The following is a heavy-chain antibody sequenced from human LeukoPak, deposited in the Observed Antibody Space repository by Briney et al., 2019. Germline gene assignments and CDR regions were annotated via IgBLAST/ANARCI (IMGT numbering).Heavy chain of an antibody. D-gene: IGHD2-21*01. V-gene: IGHV4-61*02. CDR3: ERLVYCGAECKYYVLDV. J-gene: IGHJ6*02. Sequence: SQTLSLTSPVSRRSFSTGTYYWTWIRQPPGKGREWTGRIYSSGSTNYTHSLKRPVTASVDTSKNQFSQKLSSVSAADTAVNYWERLVYCGAECKYYVLDVWGQGTTVTVSS. CDR1: RRSFSTGTYY. CDR2: IYSSGST.